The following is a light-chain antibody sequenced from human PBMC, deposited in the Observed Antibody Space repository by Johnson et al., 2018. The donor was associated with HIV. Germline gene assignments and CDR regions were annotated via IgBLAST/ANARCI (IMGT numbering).Light chain of an antibody. J-gene: IGLJ1*01. Sequence: QSVLTQPPSVSAAPGQKVTISCSGSSSNIGNNYVSWYQQLPGTAPKVLIYDNNKRPSGIPDRFSGSKSGTSATLGITGLQTGAEADYYCGTWDSSLSAFYVFGTGTKITVL. CDR2: DNN. V-gene: IGLV1-51*01. CDR1: SSNIGNNY. CDR3: GTWDSSLSAFYV.